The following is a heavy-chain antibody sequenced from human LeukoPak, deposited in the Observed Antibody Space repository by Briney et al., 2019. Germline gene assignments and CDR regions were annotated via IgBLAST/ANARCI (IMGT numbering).Heavy chain of an antibody. V-gene: IGHV1-69*06. Sequence: GASVKVSCKASGGTFSSYAISWVRQAPGQGLEWMGGIIPIFGTANYAQKFQGRVTITADKSTSTAHMELSSLRSEDTAVYYCARGESYDILTGYYSWGQGTLVTVSS. D-gene: IGHD3-9*01. CDR2: IIPIFGTA. CDR1: GGTFSSYA. CDR3: ARGESYDILTGYYS. J-gene: IGHJ4*02.